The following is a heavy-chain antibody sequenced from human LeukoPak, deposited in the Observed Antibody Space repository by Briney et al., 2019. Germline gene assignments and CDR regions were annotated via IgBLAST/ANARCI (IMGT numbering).Heavy chain of an antibody. D-gene: IGHD3-16*02. Sequence: SVKVSCKASGGTFSSYAISWVRQAPGQGLEWMGGIIPIFGTANYAQKFQGRVTITADESASTAYMELSSLRSEDTAVYYCARTSYDYVWGSYRLFDYWGQGTLVTVSS. CDR1: GGTFSSYA. CDR3: ARTSYDYVWGSYRLFDY. J-gene: IGHJ4*02. V-gene: IGHV1-69*13. CDR2: IIPIFGTA.